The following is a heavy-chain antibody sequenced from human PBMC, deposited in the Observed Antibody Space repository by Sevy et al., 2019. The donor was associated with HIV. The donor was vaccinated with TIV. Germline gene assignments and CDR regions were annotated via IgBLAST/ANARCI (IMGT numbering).Heavy chain of an antibody. Sequence: GGSLRLSCAASGFTFSSYYMNWVRQAPGKGLEWVSSISGISNYIYYADSVKGRFTISRDKAKNSLYLQMNSLRAEDTAVYYCAKRLVSWDGMDVWGQGTTVTVSS. CDR1: GFTFSSYY. CDR3: AKRLVSWDGMDV. J-gene: IGHJ6*02. V-gene: IGHV3-21*01. CDR2: ISGISNYI. D-gene: IGHD3-10*01.